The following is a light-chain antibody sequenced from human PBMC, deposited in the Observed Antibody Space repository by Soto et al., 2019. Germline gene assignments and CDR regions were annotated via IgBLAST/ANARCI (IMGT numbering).Light chain of an antibody. Sequence: DLQMTQSPSSLSASVGDRVTITCRASQDISIYLAWFQQKPGRAPQSLIYGVSTLQSGVPSRFSGSGSGTHFFLTITSLEPEDLATYYCQQYNGYPYTFGQGTKLEI. CDR1: QDISIY. J-gene: IGKJ2*01. V-gene: IGKV1-16*01. CDR2: GVS. CDR3: QQYNGYPYT.